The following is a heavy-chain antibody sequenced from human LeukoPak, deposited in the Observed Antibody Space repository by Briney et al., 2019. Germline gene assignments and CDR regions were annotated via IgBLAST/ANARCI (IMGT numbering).Heavy chain of an antibody. CDR2: IYSGGTT. CDR3: ARGGYSSSWYHFDY. Sequence: GGSLRLSCAASGFTVSSNYMSWVRQAPGKGLGWVSVIYSGGTTNYADSVKGRFTISRDNSKNTLFLQMNSLRAEDTAVYYCARGGYSSSWYHFDYWGQGTLVTVSS. CDR1: GFTVSSNY. J-gene: IGHJ4*02. D-gene: IGHD6-13*01. V-gene: IGHV3-53*01.